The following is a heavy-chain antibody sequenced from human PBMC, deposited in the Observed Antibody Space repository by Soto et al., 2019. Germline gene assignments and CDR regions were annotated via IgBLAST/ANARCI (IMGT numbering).Heavy chain of an antibody. CDR2: IYSGGST. CDR1: GFTVSSNY. V-gene: IGHV3-53*04. D-gene: IGHD3-3*01. Sequence: GGSLRLSCAASGFTVSSNYMSWVRQAPGKGLEWVSVIYSGGSTYYADSVKGRFTISRHNSKNTLYLQMNSLRAEDTAVYYCARDGREADDFWSGYKEYHYYMDVWGKGTTVTVSS. J-gene: IGHJ6*03. CDR3: ARDGREADDFWSGYKEYHYYMDV.